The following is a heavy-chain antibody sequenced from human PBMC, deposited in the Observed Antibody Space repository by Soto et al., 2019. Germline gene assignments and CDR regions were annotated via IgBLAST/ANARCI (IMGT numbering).Heavy chain of an antibody. CDR2: ISSSSSYI. V-gene: IGHV3-21*01. D-gene: IGHD6-13*01. Sequence: ESGGGLVKPGGSLRLSCAASGFTFSSYSMNWVRQAPGKGLEWVSSISSSSSYIYYADSVKGRFTISRDNAKNSLYLQMNSLRAEDTAVYYCARDQIAAAGTRVPYGMDVWGQGTTVTVSS. J-gene: IGHJ6*02. CDR1: GFTFSSYS. CDR3: ARDQIAAAGTRVPYGMDV.